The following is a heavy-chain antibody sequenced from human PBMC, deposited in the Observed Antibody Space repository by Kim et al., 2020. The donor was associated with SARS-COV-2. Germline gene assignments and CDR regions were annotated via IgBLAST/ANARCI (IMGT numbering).Heavy chain of an antibody. Sequence: GALRLSCAASGFTFNSYAMGWVRQAPGKGLEWVSIIFSGGTGTYYADSVKGRFTISRDNSKNMLYLQMNSLRAEDTAVYYCAKAGGSGSYSFDYWGQGTLVTVSS. D-gene: IGHD3-10*01. V-gene: IGHV3-23*03. CDR2: IFSGGTGT. CDR3: AKAGGSGSYSFDY. J-gene: IGHJ4*02. CDR1: GFTFNSYA.